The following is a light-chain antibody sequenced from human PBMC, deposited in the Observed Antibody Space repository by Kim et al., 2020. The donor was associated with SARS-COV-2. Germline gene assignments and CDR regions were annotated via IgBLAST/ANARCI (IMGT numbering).Light chain of an antibody. J-gene: IGKJ1*01. V-gene: IGKV3-11*01. CDR3: QQRSNWPTWT. Sequence: PATLSLSPGERATLSCRASQSVSSYLAWYQQKPGQAPRLLIYDASNRATGIPARFSGSGSGTDFTLTISSLEPEDFAVYYCQQRSNWPTWTFGQGTKVDIK. CDR1: QSVSSY. CDR2: DAS.